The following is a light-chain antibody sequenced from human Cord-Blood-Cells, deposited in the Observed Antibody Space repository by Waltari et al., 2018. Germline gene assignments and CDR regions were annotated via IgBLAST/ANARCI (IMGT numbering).Light chain of an antibody. J-gene: IGKJ2*01. Sequence: DIQLTQSPSFLSASVGDRVTITCRASQGISSYLAWYQQKPGKAPKLLIYAESTLQSGVPSRFSGSGSGTEFTLTISSLQPEDFATYYCQQLNSYPPYTFGQGTKLEIK. V-gene: IGKV1-9*01. CDR1: QGISSY. CDR2: AES. CDR3: QQLNSYPPYT.